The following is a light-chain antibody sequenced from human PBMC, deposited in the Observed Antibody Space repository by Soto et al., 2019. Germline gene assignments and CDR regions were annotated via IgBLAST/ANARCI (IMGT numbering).Light chain of an antibody. V-gene: IGKV1-39*01. CDR2: AAS. J-gene: IGKJ2*01. CDR3: QQTSSTPHT. CDR1: QTISTY. Sequence: DIQMTQSPSSLSASVGDSVTFTCRTSQTISTYLNWYQKKPGKAPALLIYAASTVLSGVPSRFSGSGSGTNFSLTITSLHPDDFASYYCQQTSSTPHTFGQGTKVDIK.